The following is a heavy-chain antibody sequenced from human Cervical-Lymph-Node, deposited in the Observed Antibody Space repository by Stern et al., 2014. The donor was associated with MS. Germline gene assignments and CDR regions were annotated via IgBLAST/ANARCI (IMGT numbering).Heavy chain of an antibody. V-gene: IGHV3-49*03. Sequence: EVQLVQSGGGLVQPGRSLRLSCTASGFTFGDYAMSWFRQAPGKGLEWVGFIRSKAYGGTTEYAASVKGRFTISRDDSKSIAYLQMNSLKTEDTAVYYCTRASGSYPPRWFDPWGQGTLVTVSS. CDR2: IRSKAYGGTT. CDR3: TRASGSYPPRWFDP. CDR1: GFTFGDYA. J-gene: IGHJ5*02. D-gene: IGHD1-26*01.